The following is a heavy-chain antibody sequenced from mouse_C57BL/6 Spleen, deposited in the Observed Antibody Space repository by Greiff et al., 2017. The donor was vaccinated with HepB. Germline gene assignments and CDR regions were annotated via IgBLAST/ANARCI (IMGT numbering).Heavy chain of an antibody. D-gene: IGHD1-2*01. CDR1: GYSITSGYY. Sequence: EVHLVESGPGLVKPSQSLSLTCSVTGYSITSGYYWNWIRQFPGNKLEWMGYISYDGSNNYNPSLKNRISITRDTSKNQFFLKLNAVTTEDTATYCGARSDYYGDYWYFDVWGTGTTVTVSS. CDR3: ARSDYYGDYWYFDV. CDR2: ISYDGSN. J-gene: IGHJ1*03. V-gene: IGHV3-6*01.